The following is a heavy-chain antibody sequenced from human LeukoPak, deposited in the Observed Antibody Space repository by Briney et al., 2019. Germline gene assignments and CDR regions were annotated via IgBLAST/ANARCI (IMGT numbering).Heavy chain of an antibody. CDR3: ARSSYSWDKWFDP. J-gene: IGHJ5*02. V-gene: IGHV4-34*01. D-gene: IGHD2-2*01. CDR2: ISHSGST. Sequence: SSETLSLTCAVYGGSFSGYYWSWIRQPPGKGLEWIGEISHSGSTNYNPSLKSRVTISVDTSKNQFSLKLSSVTAADTAVYYCARSSYSWDKWFDPWGQGTLVTVSS. CDR1: GGSFSGYY.